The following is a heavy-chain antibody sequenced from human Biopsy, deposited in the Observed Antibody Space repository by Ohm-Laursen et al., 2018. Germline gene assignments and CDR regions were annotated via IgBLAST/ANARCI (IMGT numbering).Heavy chain of an antibody. V-gene: IGHV2-5*02. CDR3: ARRGSLQLKNWFDP. CDR2: IYWDDDK. Sequence: TQTLTPTRTFSGFSLSTSGAGVGRIRQPPGKALEWLALIYWDDDKRYSPSLKSRLTITKDTSKKQVVLTMANMEPMDTATYDCARRGSLQLKNWFDPWGQGTLVTVSS. J-gene: IGHJ5*02. CDR1: GFSLSTSGAG.